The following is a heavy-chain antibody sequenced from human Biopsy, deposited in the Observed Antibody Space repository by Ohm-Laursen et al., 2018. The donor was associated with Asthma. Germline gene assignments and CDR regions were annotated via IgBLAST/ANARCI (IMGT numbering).Heavy chain of an antibody. J-gene: IGHJ3*02. Sequence: SQTLSLTCSVSGGSISSGDYSWSWIRQPPGKGLEWIGLISPSGNTYYSPSLKSRLTISVDRSKNQFSLRLSSVTAADTAMYYCARDYGDYVWRAFGIWGQGTMVTVSS. CDR1: GGSISSGDYS. CDR2: ISPSGNT. V-gene: IGHV4-30-2*01. D-gene: IGHD4-17*01. CDR3: ARDYGDYVWRAFGI.